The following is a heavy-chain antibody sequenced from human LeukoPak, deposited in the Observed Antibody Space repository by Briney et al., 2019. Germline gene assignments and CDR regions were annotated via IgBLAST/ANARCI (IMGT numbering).Heavy chain of an antibody. V-gene: IGHV3-74*01. D-gene: IGHD6-25*01. J-gene: IGHJ4*02. CDR1: GFTFSSYW. Sequence: GGSLRLSCAASGFTFSSYWMHWVRQAPGKGLVWVSRINSDGSSTSYADSVKGRFTISRDNAKNTLYLQMTSLRVEDTAVYYCAAVVRSGSPFDYWGQGTLVTVSS. CDR2: INSDGSST. CDR3: AAVVRSGSPFDY.